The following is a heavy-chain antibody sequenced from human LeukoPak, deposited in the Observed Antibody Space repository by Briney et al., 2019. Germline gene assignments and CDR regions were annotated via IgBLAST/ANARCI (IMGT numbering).Heavy chain of an antibody. CDR3: ASRGGSGWYFDY. Sequence: GALRLSCAASGFTFSSYAMSWVRQAPGKGLEWVSAISGSGGSTYYADSVKGRFTISRDNSKNTLYLQMDSLRAEDTALYYCASRGGSGWYFDYWGQGTLVTVSS. CDR1: GFTFSSYA. J-gene: IGHJ4*02. V-gene: IGHV3-23*01. CDR2: ISGSGGST. D-gene: IGHD6-19*01.